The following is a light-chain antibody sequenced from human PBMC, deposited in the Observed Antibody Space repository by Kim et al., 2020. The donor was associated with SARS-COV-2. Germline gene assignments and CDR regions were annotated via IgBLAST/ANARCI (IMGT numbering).Light chain of an antibody. CDR2: KTT. J-gene: IGLJ3*02. CDR3: HLWHGDTWV. V-gene: IGLV7-43*01. Sequence: PGGTVTLPCASSTGPVTSGHYPHWFQQKPGQSPKTLIYKTTNKHSWTPARFSGSLLGGKAALTLSGVQTEDEADYYCHLWHGDTWVFGGGTQLTVL. CDR1: TGPVTSGHY.